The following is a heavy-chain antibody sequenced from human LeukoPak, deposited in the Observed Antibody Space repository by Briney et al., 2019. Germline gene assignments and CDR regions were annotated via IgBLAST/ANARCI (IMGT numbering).Heavy chain of an antibody. CDR1: GGTFSSYA. Sequence: ASVKVSCKASGGTFSSYAISWVRQAPGQGLEWMGRIILIFGTANYAQKFQGRVTITTDESTSTAYMELSSLRSEDTAVYYCARAGYGGNRIDYWGQGTLVTVSS. D-gene: IGHD4-23*01. J-gene: IGHJ4*02. CDR3: ARAGYGGNRIDY. CDR2: IILIFGTA. V-gene: IGHV1-69*05.